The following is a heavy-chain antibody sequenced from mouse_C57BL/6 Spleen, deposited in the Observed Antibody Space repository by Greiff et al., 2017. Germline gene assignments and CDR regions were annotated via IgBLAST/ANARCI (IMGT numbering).Heavy chain of an antibody. D-gene: IGHD1-1*01. V-gene: IGHV1-80*01. Sequence: QVQLQQSGAELVKPGASVKISCKASGYAFSSYWMNWVKQRPGKGLEWIGQIYPGDGDTNYNGKFKGKATLTADKSSSTAYMQLSSLTSEDSAVYFCARSGSSPNYFDYWGQGTTLTVSS. J-gene: IGHJ2*01. CDR2: IYPGDGDT. CDR1: GYAFSSYW. CDR3: ARSGSSPNYFDY.